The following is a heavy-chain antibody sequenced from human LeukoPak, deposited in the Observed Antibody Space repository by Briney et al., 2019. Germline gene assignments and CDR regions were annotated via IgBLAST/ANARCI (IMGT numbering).Heavy chain of an antibody. J-gene: IGHJ4*02. CDR2: IYPADSDT. CDR3: ARQSRDGSKTRGYYFDY. CDR1: GYSFINYW. D-gene: IGHD3-10*01. Sequence: GESLKISCQVSGYSFINYWIGGVRQMPGKGLESMGIIYPADSDTTYSPSFQGQVTISADKSISTVYLQWSSLKASDTAMYYCARQSRDGSKTRGYYFDYWGQGTLVTVSS. V-gene: IGHV5-51*01.